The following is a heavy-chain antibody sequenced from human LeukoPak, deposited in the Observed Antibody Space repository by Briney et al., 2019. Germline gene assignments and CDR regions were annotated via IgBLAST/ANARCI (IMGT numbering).Heavy chain of an antibody. CDR1: GFTFSAYD. D-gene: IGHD2-2*03. V-gene: IGHV3-23*01. CDR2: ISRSGST. Sequence: GGSLRLSCAASGFTFSAYDMQWVRQAPGKGPEWVSGISRSGSTYYRDSVKDRFTISRDNYKNTLYLQMNSLRAEDTAVYYCAKGGYFAFDIWGQGTMVTVSS. CDR3: AKGGYFAFDI. J-gene: IGHJ3*02.